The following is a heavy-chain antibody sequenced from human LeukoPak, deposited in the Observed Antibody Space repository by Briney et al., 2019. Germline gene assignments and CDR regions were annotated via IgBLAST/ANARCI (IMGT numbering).Heavy chain of an antibody. V-gene: IGHV1-18*01. CDR1: GYTFTSYG. Sequence: ASVKVSCKASGYTFTSYGISWVRQAPGQGLEWMGWISAYNGNTNYAQKLQGRVTMTIDTSTSTAYMELRSLRSDDTAVYYCARDQSYYDSSGYYYLSAFDIWGQGTMVTVSS. CDR2: ISAYNGNT. J-gene: IGHJ3*02. D-gene: IGHD3-22*01. CDR3: ARDQSYYDSSGYYYLSAFDI.